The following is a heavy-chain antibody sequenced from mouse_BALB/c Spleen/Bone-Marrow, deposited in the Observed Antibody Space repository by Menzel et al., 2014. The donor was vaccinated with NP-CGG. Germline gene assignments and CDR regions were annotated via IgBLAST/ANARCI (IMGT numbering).Heavy chain of an antibody. CDR2: IYPGNGDT. J-gene: IGHJ4*01. Sequence: SGAELVKPGASVKMSCKASGYTFTNYNMHWVKQTPGQGLEWIGAIYPGNGDTSCNQKFKGKATLTADKSSSTAHMQLSSLTSEDSAVYYCARSGSSGYYAMDYWGQGTSVTVSS. CDR3: ARSGSSGYYAMDY. CDR1: GYTFTNYN. D-gene: IGHD3-1*01. V-gene: IGHV1-12*01.